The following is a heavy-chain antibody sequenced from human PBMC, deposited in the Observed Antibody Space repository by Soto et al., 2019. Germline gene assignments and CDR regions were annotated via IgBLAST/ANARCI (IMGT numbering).Heavy chain of an antibody. Sequence: QVQLVQSGAEVREPGASVKVSCKASGYSFTSLDINWVRQTAGQGLEWMGWMEPSTGRTGYAQKSQGRVTMTRDTSINTAYMELTTLTSDDTALYYGARGVSAGVDYWGQGTLVIVSS. CDR1: GYSFTSLD. CDR2: MEPSTGRT. D-gene: IGHD1-26*01. V-gene: IGHV1-8*01. CDR3: ARGVSAGVDY. J-gene: IGHJ4*02.